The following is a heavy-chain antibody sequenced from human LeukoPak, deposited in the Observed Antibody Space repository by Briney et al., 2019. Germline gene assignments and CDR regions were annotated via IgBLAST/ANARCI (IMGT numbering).Heavy chain of an antibody. CDR2: FDPEDGET. CDR1: GYTLTELS. CDR3: ATQSSGWYDCYNY. D-gene: IGHD6-19*01. V-gene: IGHV1-24*01. Sequence: GASVKVSCKVSGYTLTELSMHWVRQAPGKGLEWMGGFDPEDGETIYTQKFQGRVTMTEDTSTDTAYMELSSLRSEDTAAYYCATQSSGWYDCYNYWGQGTLVTVSS. J-gene: IGHJ4*02.